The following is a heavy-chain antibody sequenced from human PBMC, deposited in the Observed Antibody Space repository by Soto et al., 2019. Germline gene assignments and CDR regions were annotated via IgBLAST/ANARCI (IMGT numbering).Heavy chain of an antibody. D-gene: IGHD6-19*01. CDR2: MNPVNGDT. V-gene: IGHV1-3*01. Sequence: QVQLVQSGAEVKKPGASVKVSCKASGYTFTNDAMHWVRQAPGQRLEWMGWMNPVNGDTKYSQKFQGRLTIIRDTSASAAYMELSSLRSEDTAVYYCARGNSGAFDIWGQGTVVTVPS. CDR1: GYTFTNDA. J-gene: IGHJ3*02. CDR3: ARGNSGAFDI.